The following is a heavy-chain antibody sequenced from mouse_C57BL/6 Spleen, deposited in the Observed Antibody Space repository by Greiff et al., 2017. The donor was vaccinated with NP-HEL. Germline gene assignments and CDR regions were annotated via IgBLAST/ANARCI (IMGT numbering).Heavy chain of an antibody. J-gene: IGHJ4*01. CDR2: ISYDGSN. CDR1: GYSITSGYY. CDR3: ASPLYYGSSYDAMDY. V-gene: IGHV3-6*01. Sequence: VQLKQSGPGLVKPSQSLSLTCSVTGYSITSGYYWNWIRQFPGNKLEWMGYISYDGSNNYNPSLKNRISITRDTSKNQFFLKLNSVTTEDTATYYCASPLYYGSSYDAMDYWGQGTSVTVSS. D-gene: IGHD1-1*01.